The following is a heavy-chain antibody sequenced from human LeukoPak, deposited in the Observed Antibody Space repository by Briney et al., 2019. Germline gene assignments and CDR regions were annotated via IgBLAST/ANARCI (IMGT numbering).Heavy chain of an antibody. D-gene: IGHD4-17*01. J-gene: IGHJ4*02. CDR3: ARAGSYDYGGGFDY. CDR1: GGSISSGGYS. CDR2: IYHSGST. Sequence: SQTLSLTCAVSGGSISSGGYSWSWIRQPPGKGLGWIGYIYHSGSTYYNPSLKSRVTISVDRSKTQFSLKLSSVTAADTAVYYCARAGSYDYGGGFDYWGQGTLVTVSS. V-gene: IGHV4-30-2*01.